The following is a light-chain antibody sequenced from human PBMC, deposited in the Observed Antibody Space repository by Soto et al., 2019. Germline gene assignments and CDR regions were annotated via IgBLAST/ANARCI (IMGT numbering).Light chain of an antibody. Sequence: EIVLTQSPGTLSLSPGERATLSCRASQSVTSNYLARYQHKPGQAPRLLIYDASSRATGIPDRFSGSGSATDFTLTISRLEPEDFAVYYCQQYGTSPPLTFGGGTKVDIK. CDR1: QSVTSNY. CDR3: QQYGTSPPLT. J-gene: IGKJ4*01. V-gene: IGKV3-20*01. CDR2: DAS.